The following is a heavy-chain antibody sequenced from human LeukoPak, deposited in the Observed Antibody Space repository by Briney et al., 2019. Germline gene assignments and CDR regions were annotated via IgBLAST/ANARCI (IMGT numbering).Heavy chain of an antibody. V-gene: IGHV4-59*01. CDR1: GGSISSYY. CDR2: IYYSGST. CDR3: ARSTLLLRYSVAFDP. Sequence: SETLSLTCTVSGGSISSYYWSWIRQPPGKGLEWIGYIYYSGSTNYNPSLKSRVTISVDTSKNQFSLKLSSVTAADTAVYYCARSTLLLRYSVAFDPWGQGTLVTVSS. D-gene: IGHD3-9*01. J-gene: IGHJ5*02.